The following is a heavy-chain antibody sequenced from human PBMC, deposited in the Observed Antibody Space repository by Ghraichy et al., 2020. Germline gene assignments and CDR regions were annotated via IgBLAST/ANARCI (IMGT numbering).Heavy chain of an antibody. CDR1: GFTFSSYG. V-gene: IGHV3-30*18. Sequence: LALTCAASGFTFSSYGMHWVRQAPGKGLEWVAVISYDGSNKYYADSVKGRFTISRDNSKNTLYLQMNSLRAEDTAVYYCAKEGGYGDYLDYWGQGTLVTVSS. CDR2: ISYDGSNK. D-gene: IGHD4-17*01. J-gene: IGHJ4*02. CDR3: AKEGGYGDYLDY.